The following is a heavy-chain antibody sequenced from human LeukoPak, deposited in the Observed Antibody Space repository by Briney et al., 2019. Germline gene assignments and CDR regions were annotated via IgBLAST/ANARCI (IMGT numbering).Heavy chain of an antibody. J-gene: IGHJ5*02. Sequence: SETLSLTCAVYGGSFSGYYWSWIRQPPGKGLEWIGEINHSGSTNYNPSLKSRVTISVDTSKNQYYLKLTSVTAADTAVYYCARSYWFDPWGQGSLVTVSS. V-gene: IGHV4-34*01. CDR3: ARSYWFDP. CDR1: GGSFSGYY. CDR2: INHSGST.